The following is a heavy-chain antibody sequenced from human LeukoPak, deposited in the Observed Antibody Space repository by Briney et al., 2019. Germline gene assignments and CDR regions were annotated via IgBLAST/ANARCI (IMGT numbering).Heavy chain of an antibody. CDR3: ARGAPYYDFWSGYLRGYFDY. J-gene: IGHJ4*02. CDR2: INHSGST. Sequence: PSETLSLTCTVSGGSVSSSSYYWGWIRQPPGKGLEWIGEINHSGSTNYNPSLKSRVTISVDTSKNQFSLKLSSVTAADTAVYYCARGAPYYDFWSGYLRGYFDYWGQGTLVTVSS. D-gene: IGHD3-3*01. CDR1: GGSVSSSSYY. V-gene: IGHV4-39*07.